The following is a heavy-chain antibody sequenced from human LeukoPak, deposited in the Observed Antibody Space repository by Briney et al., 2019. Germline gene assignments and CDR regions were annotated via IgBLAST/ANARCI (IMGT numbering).Heavy chain of an antibody. J-gene: IGHJ4*02. V-gene: IGHV3-74*01. CDR1: GFTFSNYR. CDR3: ASTPFSSSSY. Sequence: GGSLRLSCAASGFTFSNYRMHWVRQPPGQGLVWVSRISSDGSSTNYADSVKGRFTISRDNAKNTLYLQMSSLRAEDTAVYYCASTPFSSSSYWGQGTLVTVSS. D-gene: IGHD2-2*01. CDR2: ISSDGSST.